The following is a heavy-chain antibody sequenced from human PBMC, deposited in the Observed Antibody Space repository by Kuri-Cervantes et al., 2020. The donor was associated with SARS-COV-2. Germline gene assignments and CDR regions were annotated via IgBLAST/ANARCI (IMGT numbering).Heavy chain of an antibody. CDR2: INHSGST. Sequence: SETLSLTCAVYGGSFSGYYWSWIRQPPGKGLEWIGEINHSGSTNYNPSLKSRVTISVDTSKNQFSLKLSSVTAADTAVYYCARGVQQWLAHYYFDYWGQGTLVTVSS. V-gene: IGHV4-34*01. CDR1: GGSFSGYY. CDR3: ARGVQQWLAHYYFDY. J-gene: IGHJ4*02. D-gene: IGHD6-19*01.